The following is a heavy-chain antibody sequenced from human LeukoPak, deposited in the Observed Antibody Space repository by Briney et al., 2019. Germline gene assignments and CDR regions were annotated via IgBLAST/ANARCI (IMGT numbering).Heavy chain of an antibody. CDR3: ARDRSGYGNYFDF. Sequence: ASVKVSCKASGGTFSSYAISWVRQAPGQGLEWMGAITKFGSTNYAHSFVGRVTMTADKFTSTAYMELTSLKSDDTAVYYCARDRSGYGNYFDFWGQGTLVTVSS. V-gene: IGHV1-69*06. J-gene: IGHJ4*02. CDR1: GGTFSSYA. CDR2: ITKFGST. D-gene: IGHD5-18*01.